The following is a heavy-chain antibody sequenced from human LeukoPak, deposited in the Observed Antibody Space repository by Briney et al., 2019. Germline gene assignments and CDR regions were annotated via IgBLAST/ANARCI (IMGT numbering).Heavy chain of an antibody. Sequence: GGSLRLSCAASGFTFSSYSMNWVRQAPGKGLEWVSSISSSSSYIYYADSVKGRFTISRDNAKNSLYLQMNSLRAEDTAVYCCARDRCSGGSCYDLGYNWFDPWGQGTLVTVSS. V-gene: IGHV3-21*01. CDR3: ARDRCSGGSCYDLGYNWFDP. CDR1: GFTFSSYS. CDR2: ISSSSSYI. J-gene: IGHJ5*02. D-gene: IGHD2-15*01.